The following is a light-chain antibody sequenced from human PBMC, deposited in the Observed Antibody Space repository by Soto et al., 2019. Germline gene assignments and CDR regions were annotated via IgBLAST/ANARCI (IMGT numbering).Light chain of an antibody. CDR1: QTVRNNY. Sequence: EFVLTQSPGTLSLSPGERATLSCKSSQTVRNNYLAWYQQKPGQAPRLLIYDASSRATGIPDRFSGGGSGTEFTLTISSLQSEDVAVYYCQQYSDWPRTLGQGTKVDIK. J-gene: IGKJ1*01. V-gene: IGKV3-20*01. CDR3: QQYSDWPRT. CDR2: DAS.